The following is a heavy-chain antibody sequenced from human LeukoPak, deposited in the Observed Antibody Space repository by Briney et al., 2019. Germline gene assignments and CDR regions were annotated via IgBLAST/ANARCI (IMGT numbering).Heavy chain of an antibody. CDR3: AKRMSSSSKRTFDY. J-gene: IGHJ4*02. Sequence: PGGSLRLSCAASGFTFSSYGMHWVRQAPGKGLEWVAFIRYDGSNKYYADSVKGRFTISRDNSKNTLYPQMNSLRAEDTAVYYCAKRMSSSSKRTFDYWGQGTLVTVSS. CDR1: GFTFSSYG. V-gene: IGHV3-30*02. CDR2: IRYDGSNK. D-gene: IGHD6-6*01.